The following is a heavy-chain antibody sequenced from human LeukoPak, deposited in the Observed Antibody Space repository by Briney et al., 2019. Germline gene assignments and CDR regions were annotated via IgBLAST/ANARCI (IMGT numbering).Heavy chain of an antibody. D-gene: IGHD2-15*01. CDR2: ISSSGSTI. V-gene: IGHV3-11*01. CDR3: ARVRVAASFSHYFDY. CDR1: GFTFSDYY. Sequence: PGGSLRLSCAASGFTFSDYYMSWICQAPGKGLEWVSYISSSGSTIYYADSVKGRFTISRDNAKNSLYLQMNSLRAEDTAVYYCARVRVAASFSHYFDYWGQGTLVTVSS. J-gene: IGHJ4*02.